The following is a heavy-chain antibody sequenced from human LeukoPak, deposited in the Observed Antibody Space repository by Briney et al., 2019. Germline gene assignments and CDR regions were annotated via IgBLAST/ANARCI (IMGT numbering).Heavy chain of an antibody. Sequence: SVKVSCKASGGTFISYAISWVRQAPGQGLEWMGGIIPIFGTANYAQKFQGRVTITTDESTSTAYMELSSLRSEDTAVYYCARARSYYCSSTSCYIPLYFQHWGQGTLVTVSS. D-gene: IGHD2-2*02. CDR2: IIPIFGTA. V-gene: IGHV1-69*05. CDR1: GGTFISYA. CDR3: ARARSYYCSSTSCYIPLYFQH. J-gene: IGHJ1*01.